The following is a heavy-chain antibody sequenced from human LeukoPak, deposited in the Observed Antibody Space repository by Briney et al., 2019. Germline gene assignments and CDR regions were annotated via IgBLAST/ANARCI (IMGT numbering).Heavy chain of an antibody. D-gene: IGHD3-3*01. CDR1: GYTFTSYG. CDR2: ISAYNGNT. CDR3: ARCSLGLWSGYLLCPDH. Sequence: GASVKVSCKASGYTFTSYGISWVRQAPGQGLEWMGWISAYNGNTSYAQKLQGRVTMTTDTSTSTAYMELRSLRSDDTAVYYCARCSLGLWSGYLLCPDHWGQGTLVTVSS. J-gene: IGHJ5*02. V-gene: IGHV1-18*01.